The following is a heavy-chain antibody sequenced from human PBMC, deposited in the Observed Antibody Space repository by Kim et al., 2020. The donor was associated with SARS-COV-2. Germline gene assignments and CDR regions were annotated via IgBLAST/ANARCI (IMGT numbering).Heavy chain of an antibody. CDR3: ARGPPFDSSGYCDY. J-gene: IGHJ4*02. V-gene: IGHV4-34*01. Sequence: PSLESRVTISVATTKNQFSLKLSSVTAADAAVYYCARGPPFDSSGYCDYWGQGTLVTVSS. D-gene: IGHD3-22*01.